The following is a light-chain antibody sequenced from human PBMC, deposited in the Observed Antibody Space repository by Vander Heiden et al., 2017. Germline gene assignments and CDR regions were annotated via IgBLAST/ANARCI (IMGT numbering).Light chain of an antibody. CDR3: QVWDRATDHYV. Sequence: SYVLTQPPSVSVAPGQTATISCGGANIGSKSVHWYQQKPGQAPVLVVYDDSDRPSGIPERFSGSNSGNTATLTISRVEAGDEADYYCQVWDRATDHYVFATGTTVTVL. CDR1: NIGSKS. CDR2: DDS. V-gene: IGLV3-21*02. J-gene: IGLJ1*01.